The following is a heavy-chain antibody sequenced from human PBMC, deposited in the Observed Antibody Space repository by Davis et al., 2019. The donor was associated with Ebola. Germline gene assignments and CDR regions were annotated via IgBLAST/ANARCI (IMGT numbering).Heavy chain of an antibody. CDR1: GDSISSSNW. Sequence: GSLRLSCAVSGDSISSSNWWSWVRQPPGKGLEWIGEISQSGSTNYNPSLKSRVTISVDKSKNQFSLKLSSVTAADTAVYYCAALGDGWGQGTLVTVSS. CDR2: ISQSGST. CDR3: AALGDG. J-gene: IGHJ4*02. V-gene: IGHV4-4*02.